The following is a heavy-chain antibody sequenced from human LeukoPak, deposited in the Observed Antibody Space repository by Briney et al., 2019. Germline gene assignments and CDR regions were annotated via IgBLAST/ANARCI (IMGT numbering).Heavy chain of an antibody. CDR3: ARVTTMIVVVITTPAADDAFDI. D-gene: IGHD3-22*01. V-gene: IGHV1-2*02. CDR1: GYTFTGYY. CDR2: INPNSGGT. Sequence: GASVKVSCKASGYTFTGYYMHWVRQAPGQGLEWMGWINPNSGGTNYAQKFQGRVTMTRDTSISTAYMELSRLRSDDTAVYYCARVTTMIVVVITTPAADDAFDIWGQGTAVTVSS. J-gene: IGHJ3*02.